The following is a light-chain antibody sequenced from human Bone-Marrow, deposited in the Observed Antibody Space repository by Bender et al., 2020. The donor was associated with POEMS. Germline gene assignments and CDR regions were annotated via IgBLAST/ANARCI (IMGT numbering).Light chain of an antibody. J-gene: IGLJ1*01. CDR1: SSDVGGYNY. CDR3: TSYASSKTYV. CDR2: DVN. Sequence: QSALTQPASVSGSPGQSITISCTGTSSDVGGYNYVSWYQQHPGKAPKLIIYDVNKRPSGVPDRYSGSKSGTTASLTVSGLRADDEADYYCTSYASSKTYVFGSGTTVTVL. V-gene: IGLV2-14*01.